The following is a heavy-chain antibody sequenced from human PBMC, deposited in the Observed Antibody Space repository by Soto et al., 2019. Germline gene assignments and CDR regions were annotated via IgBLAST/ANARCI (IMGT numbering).Heavy chain of an antibody. D-gene: IGHD4-17*01. Sequence: PSETLSLTCAVSGGSISSGGFSCNCIRQPQGEGLEWIGYIYHSGSTYYNPSLKSRVTISVDRSKNQYSLKLSSVTAADTAVYYCARGMTTVTTFDYWGQGTLVTVSS. CDR2: IYHSGST. CDR3: ARGMTTVTTFDY. CDR1: GGSISSGGFS. V-gene: IGHV4-30-2*01. J-gene: IGHJ4*02.